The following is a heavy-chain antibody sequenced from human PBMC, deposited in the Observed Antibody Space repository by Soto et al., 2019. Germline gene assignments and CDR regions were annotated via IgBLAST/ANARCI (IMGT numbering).Heavy chain of an antibody. V-gene: IGHV3-15*01. CDR1: GFTFSNAW. CDR2: IKSKTDGGTT. D-gene: IGHD2-15*01. J-gene: IGHJ4*02. CDR3: TTEGSRWYCSGGSCYRVLFDY. Sequence: GGSLRLSCAASGFTFSNAWMSWVRQAPGKGLEWVGRIKSKTDGGTTDYAAPVKGRFTISRDDSKNTLYLQMNSLKTEDTAVYYCTTEGSRWYCSGGSCYRVLFDYWGQGTLVTVSS.